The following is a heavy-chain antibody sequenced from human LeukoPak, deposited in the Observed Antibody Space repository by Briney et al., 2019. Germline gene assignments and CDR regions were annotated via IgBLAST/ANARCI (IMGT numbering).Heavy chain of an antibody. D-gene: IGHD6-19*01. CDR1: GFTFNKYW. J-gene: IGHJ4*02. V-gene: IGHV3-48*04. Sequence: GGSLRLSCAASGFTFNKYWLTWVRQAPGKGLEWVSYISISGSTMYYADSVKGRFTISRDNAKTSVFLQMNSLRGEDTAVYYCARGGRIAVAGSYYFDYWGQGTLVTVSS. CDR2: ISISGSTM. CDR3: ARGGRIAVAGSYYFDY.